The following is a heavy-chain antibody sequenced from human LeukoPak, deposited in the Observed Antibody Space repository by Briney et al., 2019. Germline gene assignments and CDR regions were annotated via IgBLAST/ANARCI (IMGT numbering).Heavy chain of an antibody. CDR3: ARVFSSGWPHYYYYYMDV. J-gene: IGHJ6*03. Sequence: SETLSLTCTVSGGSISSSSYYWGWIRQPPGKGLEWIGSIYYSGSTYYNPSLKSRVTISVDTSKNQFSLKLSSVTAADTAVYYCARVFSSGWPHYYYYYMDVWGKGTTVTVSS. V-gene: IGHV4-39*07. CDR2: IYYSGST. CDR1: GGSISSSSYY. D-gene: IGHD6-19*01.